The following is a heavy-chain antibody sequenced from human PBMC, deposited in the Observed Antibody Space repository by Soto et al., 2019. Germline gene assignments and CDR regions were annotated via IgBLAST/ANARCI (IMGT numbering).Heavy chain of an antibody. V-gene: IGHV4-30-2*01. D-gene: IGHD2-21*02. CDR1: GGSISSGGYS. CDR3: ARAGVVTAPGAFDI. Sequence: QLQLQESGSGLVKPSQTLSLTCAVSGGSISSGGYSWSWIRQPPGKGLEWIGYIYHSGSTYYNPSLKSRVTISVDRSKNQFSLKLSSVTAADTAVYYCARAGVVTAPGAFDIWGQGTMVTVSS. CDR2: IYHSGST. J-gene: IGHJ3*02.